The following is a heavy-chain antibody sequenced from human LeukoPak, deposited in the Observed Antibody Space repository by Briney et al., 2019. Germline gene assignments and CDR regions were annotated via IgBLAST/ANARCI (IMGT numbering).Heavy chain of an antibody. D-gene: IGHD1-26*01. Sequence: GGSLRLSCAASRFSFNIYRMNWVRQAPGKGLEWVSYISSGSSTIYYADSVKGRFTISRDNAKNSLYLQMNSLRADDTAVYYCVKDSPPRYSGSPPAYWGQGTLVTVSS. CDR2: ISSGSSTI. CDR1: RFSFNIYR. V-gene: IGHV3-48*04. J-gene: IGHJ4*02. CDR3: VKDSPPRYSGSPPAY.